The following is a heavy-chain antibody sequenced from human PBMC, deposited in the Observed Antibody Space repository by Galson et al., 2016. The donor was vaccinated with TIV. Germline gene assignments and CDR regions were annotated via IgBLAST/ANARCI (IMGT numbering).Heavy chain of an antibody. CDR1: GYTFSTYW. V-gene: IGHV5-51*03. CDR3: ASVSFQHIRDFYFHF. D-gene: IGHD3/OR15-3a*01. CDR2: IYPDDSDV. Sequence: QSGAEVKKPGESLNISCQGFGYTFSTYWIGWVRQMPGKGLEWMGIIYPDDSDVRYSPSFRGQVTISADKSLKPAYLQWRSLRASDTGIYYCASVSFQHIRDFYFHFWGQGTRLIVTS. J-gene: IGHJ4*02.